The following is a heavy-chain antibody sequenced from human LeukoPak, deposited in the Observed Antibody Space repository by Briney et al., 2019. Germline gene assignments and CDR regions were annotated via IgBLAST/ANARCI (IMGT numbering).Heavy chain of an antibody. CDR2: ISSSGITM. J-gene: IGHJ4*02. Sequence: GGSLRLSCVASGFIFSDYHMSWIRQAPGKGLECVAYISSSGITMKYADSVKGRFTISRDNAKNSLFLQMNSLRAEDTAIYYCATTRLYFDSWGQGTLVTVSS. CDR3: ATTRLYFDS. CDR1: GFIFSDYH. V-gene: IGHV3-11*04.